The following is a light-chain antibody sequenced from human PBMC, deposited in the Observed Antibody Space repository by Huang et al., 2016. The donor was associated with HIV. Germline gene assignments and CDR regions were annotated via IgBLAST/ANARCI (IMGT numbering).Light chain of an antibody. CDR2: ERS. CDR3: MQGIHLPFT. J-gene: IGKJ3*01. V-gene: IGKV2-29*02. CDR1: QSLLHTDGKTS. Sequence: DIVMTQTPLSLSVIPGQPASISCKSSQSLLHTDGKTSLYWYLQKPGQSPQLLIYERSRLLSGVPDRFRGSGSGTDFTLKISRVEAEDVGVYYCMQGIHLPFTFGPGTKVDIK.